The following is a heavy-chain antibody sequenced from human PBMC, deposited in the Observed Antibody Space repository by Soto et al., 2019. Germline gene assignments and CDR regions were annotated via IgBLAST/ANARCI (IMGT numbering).Heavy chain of an antibody. CDR1: GYTFTSYY. D-gene: IGHD3-22*01. V-gene: IGHV1-46*01. Sequence: ASVKVSCKASGYTFTSYYMHWVRQAPGQGLEWMGIINPSGGSTSYAQKFQGRVTMTRDTSTSTVYMELSSLRSEDTAVYYCARDDNYYDSSGYYHGLDPWGQGTLVTVSS. CDR2: INPSGGST. CDR3: ARDDNYYDSSGYYHGLDP. J-gene: IGHJ5*02.